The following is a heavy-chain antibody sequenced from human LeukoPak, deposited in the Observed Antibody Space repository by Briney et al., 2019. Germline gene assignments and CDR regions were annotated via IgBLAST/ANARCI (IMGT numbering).Heavy chain of an antibody. CDR1: GFTFSSYA. V-gene: IGHV3-23*01. D-gene: IGHD3-10*01. CDR3: AKHRLTRFGVYNWFDP. J-gene: IGHJ5*02. Sequence: GGSLRLSCAASGFTFSSYAMSWVRQAPGKGLEWVSAISGSGGSTYYADSVKGRFTISRDNSKNTLYLQMNSLRAEDTAVYYCAKHRLTRFGVYNWFDPWGQGTLVTVSS. CDR2: ISGSGGST.